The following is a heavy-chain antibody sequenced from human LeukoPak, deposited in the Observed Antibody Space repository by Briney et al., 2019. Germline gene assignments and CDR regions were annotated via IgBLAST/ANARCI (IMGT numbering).Heavy chain of an antibody. D-gene: IGHD3-10*01. CDR3: TTELLWFGDYFDY. V-gene: IGHV3-15*01. CDR2: IKSKTDGGTT. Sequence: GGSLRLACAASGFTFSNAWMSWVRQAPGKGLEWVGRIKSKTDGGTTDYAAPVKGRFTISRDDSKNTLYLQMNSLKTEDTAVYYCTTELLWFGDYFDYWGQGTLVTVSS. J-gene: IGHJ4*02. CDR1: GFTFSNAW.